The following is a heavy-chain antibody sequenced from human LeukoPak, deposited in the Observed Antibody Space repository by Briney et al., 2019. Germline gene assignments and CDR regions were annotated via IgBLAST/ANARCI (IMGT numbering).Heavy chain of an antibody. CDR2: ITPYNGYT. CDR3: ARGATKVTSVIHMDV. CDR1: GYTFTSHG. V-gene: IGHV1-18*01. D-gene: IGHD4-17*01. J-gene: IGHJ6*03. Sequence: ASVKVSCKASGYTFTSHGIHWVRQAPGQGFEWMGWITPYNGYTNYALKFQDRVTMTTDTSTSTVYMELRSLISDDTAVYYCARGATKVTSVIHMDVWGKGTTVIVSS.